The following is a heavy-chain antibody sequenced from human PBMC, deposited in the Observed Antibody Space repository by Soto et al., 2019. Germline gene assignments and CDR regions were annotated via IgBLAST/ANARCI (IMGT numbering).Heavy chain of an antibody. CDR3: ARGPDYAGYFDY. CDR2: IYYSGST. J-gene: IGHJ4*02. D-gene: IGHD4-17*01. V-gene: IGHV4-59*01. CDR1: GGSISSYY. Sequence: SETLSLTCTVSGGSISSYYWSWIRQPPGKGLEWIGYIYYSGSTNYNPSLKSRVTISVDTSKNQFSLKLSGLRSEDTAVYYCARGPDYAGYFDYWGQGTLVTVSS.